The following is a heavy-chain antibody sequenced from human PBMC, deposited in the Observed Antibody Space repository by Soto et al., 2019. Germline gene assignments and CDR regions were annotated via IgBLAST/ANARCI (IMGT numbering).Heavy chain of an antibody. CDR3: ARDLGRTAAGYYYYDAMDV. D-gene: IGHD2-2*01. J-gene: IGHJ6*02. Sequence: SLTLSCAASGFTFGDFWMNWVRQAPEKGLECVANIKEDGSEKYFLDSLKGRFTISRDNAKNSLYLQINSLRAEDTGVYYCARDLGRTAAGYYYYDAMDVWGQGTTVTVSS. CDR1: GFTFGDFW. CDR2: IKEDGSEK. V-gene: IGHV3-7*01.